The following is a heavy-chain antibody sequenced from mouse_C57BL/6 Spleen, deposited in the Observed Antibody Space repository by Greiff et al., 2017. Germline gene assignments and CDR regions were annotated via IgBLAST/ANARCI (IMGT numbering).Heavy chain of an antibody. CDR1: GYTFTDYY. CDR2: INPNNGGT. D-gene: IGHD1-1*01. CDR3: ARGATVVASYYYAMDY. V-gene: IGHV1-26*01. J-gene: IGHJ4*01. Sequence: EVQLQQSGPELVKPGASVKISCKASGYTFTDYYMNWVKQSHGKSLEWIGDINPNNGGTSYNQKFKGKATLTVDKSSSTAYMELRSLTSEDPAVYYCARGATVVASYYYAMDYWGQGTSVTVSS.